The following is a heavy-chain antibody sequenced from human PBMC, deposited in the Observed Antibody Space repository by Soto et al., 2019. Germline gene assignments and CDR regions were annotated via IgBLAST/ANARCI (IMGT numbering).Heavy chain of an antibody. CDR1: GFSLNTGGVG. Sequence: ITLKESGPTLVKPTQNLTLTCTFSGFSLNTGGVGVGWVLQPRGKAMEWLALIYWDDDERYRPSLRSRLNITKDTINNQVVRTMTNMDPEDTATYYCVRNWRYYGGDYYYGMDAWGQGTTVTVSS. D-gene: IGHD3-10*01. J-gene: IGHJ6*02. CDR2: IYWDDDE. CDR3: VRNWRYYGGDYYYGMDA. V-gene: IGHV2-5*02.